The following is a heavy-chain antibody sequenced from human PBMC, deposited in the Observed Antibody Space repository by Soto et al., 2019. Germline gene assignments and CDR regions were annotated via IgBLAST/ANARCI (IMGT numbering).Heavy chain of an antibody. D-gene: IGHD3-16*02. CDR2: INTGNGNT. CDR1: GYTFTNYA. V-gene: IGHV1-3*04. CDR3: ARGLGGYLDYVDY. J-gene: IGHJ4*02. Sequence: ASVKVSCKSSGYTFTNYAMHWMRQAPGQRLEWMGWINTGNGNTKYSQKFQGRVTITRDTSASTAYIELSSLRTEDTAVYYCARGLGGYLDYVDYWGQGTLVTSPQ.